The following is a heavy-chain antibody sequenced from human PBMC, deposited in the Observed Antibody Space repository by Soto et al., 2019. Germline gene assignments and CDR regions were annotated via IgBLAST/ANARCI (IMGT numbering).Heavy chain of an antibody. Sequence: QVQLQQWGAGLLKPSETLSLTCAVYGGSFSGYYWSWIRQPPGKGLEWIGEINHSGSTNYNPSLKSRVTISVDTSKNQFSLKLSSVTAADTAVYYCARGLCSSTSCYVDYWGQGTLVTVSS. J-gene: IGHJ4*02. CDR2: INHSGST. CDR1: GGSFSGYY. D-gene: IGHD2-2*01. CDR3: ARGLCSSTSCYVDY. V-gene: IGHV4-34*01.